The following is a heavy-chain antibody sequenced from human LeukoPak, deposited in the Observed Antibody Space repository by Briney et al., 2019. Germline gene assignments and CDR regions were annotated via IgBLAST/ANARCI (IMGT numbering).Heavy chain of an antibody. V-gene: IGHV3-23*01. J-gene: IGHJ3*01. CDR1: GFNFNDAA. CDR3: AKDIQLSA. D-gene: IGHD5-24*01. Sequence: TGGSLRLSRAASGFNFNDAAMTWVRQAPGKGLEWVSLIASSGRNTYYTDSVRGRLTISRDNSKKTLSLQMNSLRVEDTAIYYCAKDIQLSAWGLGTMVTVSS. CDR2: IASSGRNT.